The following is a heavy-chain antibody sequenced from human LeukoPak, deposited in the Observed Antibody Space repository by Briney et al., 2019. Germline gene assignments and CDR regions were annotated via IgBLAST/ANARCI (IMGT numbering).Heavy chain of an antibody. CDR1: GGSISSYY. D-gene: IGHD1-26*01. Sequence: SETLSLTCTVSGGSISSYYWSWIRQPPGKGLEWIGYIYYSGSTNYNPSLKSRVTISVDTSKNQFSLKLRSVIAADTAVYYCARKIRVGATIDAFDIWGQGTMVTVSS. J-gene: IGHJ3*02. CDR3: ARKIRVGATIDAFDI. CDR2: IYYSGST. V-gene: IGHV4-59*01.